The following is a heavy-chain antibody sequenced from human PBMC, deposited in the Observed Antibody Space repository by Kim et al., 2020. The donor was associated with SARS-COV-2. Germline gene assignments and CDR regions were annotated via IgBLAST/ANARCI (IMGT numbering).Heavy chain of an antibody. D-gene: IGHD3-10*01. Sequence: SVKGRFTISRDKAKNMVFLQMSSLRAEDTAVYFCARDLYASGNFYSHFDYWGRGTLVTVSS. J-gene: IGHJ4*02. CDR3: ARDLYASGNFYSHFDY. V-gene: IGHV3-53*01.